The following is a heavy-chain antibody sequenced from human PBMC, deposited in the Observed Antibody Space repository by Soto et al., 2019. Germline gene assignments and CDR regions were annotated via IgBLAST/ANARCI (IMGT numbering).Heavy chain of an antibody. D-gene: IGHD6-13*01. CDR2: IYYSGST. J-gene: IGHJ5*02. V-gene: IGHV4-59*08. CDR1: GRSISSYY. Sequence: PSNTLSHTCTLSGRSISSYYWSWIRQPPVYGLYCIGLIYYSGSTNYIPSLKSRVTISLDTSIYQFSLKLSSVTAAYTAVYYCARLKGDSSSWWDNWFDPWGQGTLVTVS. CDR3: ARLKGDSSSWWDNWFDP.